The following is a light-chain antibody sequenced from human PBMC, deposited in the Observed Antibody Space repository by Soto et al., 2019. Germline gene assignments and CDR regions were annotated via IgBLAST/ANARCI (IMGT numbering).Light chain of an antibody. CDR3: SAWADSLNGAV. CDR2: SNT. Sequence: QSVLTQPPSASGTPGQRVTISCSGSSSNIGSNTVNWYQQLPGTAPKLLIYSNTQRPSGVPDRFSGSKSGTSASLAISGLQAEGEADYYCSAWADSLNGAVFGAGTQLTVL. J-gene: IGLJ7*01. V-gene: IGLV1-44*01. CDR1: SSNIGSNT.